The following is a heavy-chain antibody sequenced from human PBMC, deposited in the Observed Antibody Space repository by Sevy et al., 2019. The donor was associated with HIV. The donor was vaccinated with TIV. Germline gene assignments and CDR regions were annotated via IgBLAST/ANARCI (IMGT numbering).Heavy chain of an antibody. V-gene: IGHV3-21*01. CDR3: ARYSSSWYVSDY. D-gene: IGHD6-13*01. Sequence: GGSLRLSCAASGFTFSSYSMVWVRQAPGKGLEWVSSISSSSSYIYYADSVKGRFTISRDNAKNSLHLQMNSLRAEDTAVYYCARYSSSWYVSDYWGQGTLVTVSS. J-gene: IGHJ4*02. CDR2: ISSSSSYI. CDR1: GFTFSSYS.